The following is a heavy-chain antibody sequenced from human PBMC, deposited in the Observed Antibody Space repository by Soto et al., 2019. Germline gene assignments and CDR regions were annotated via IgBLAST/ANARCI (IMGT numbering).Heavy chain of an antibody. D-gene: IGHD2-2*01. CDR2: ISSSSSYI. CDR3: AREPACSSHSCYGMDV. J-gene: IGHJ6*02. V-gene: IGHV3-21*01. CDR1: GFTFSIYS. Sequence: GGSLRLSCAASGFTFSIYSMNLVRQSPGKGLEWVSSISSSSSYIYYADSVKGRFTISRDKAKNSLYLQMNSLRAEDTAVYYCAREPACSSHSCYGMDVGGHGSTVTVSX.